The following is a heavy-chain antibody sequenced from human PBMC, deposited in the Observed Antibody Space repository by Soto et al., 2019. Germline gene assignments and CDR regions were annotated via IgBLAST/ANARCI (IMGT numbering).Heavy chain of an antibody. J-gene: IGHJ4*02. CDR1: GDSISSATHY. Sequence: PSETLSVTCTVSGDSISSATHYWNWIRQHPGKGLEWIGYVSSSGNSYYSPSLKSRVFMSVDTSKNQFSLRLSSVTAADTAVYYCARGLIVMLAGIEELINSHFDSWGQGTLVTVSS. CDR2: VSSSGNS. V-gene: IGHV4-31*03. D-gene: IGHD2-21*02. CDR3: ARGLIVMLAGIEELINSHFDS.